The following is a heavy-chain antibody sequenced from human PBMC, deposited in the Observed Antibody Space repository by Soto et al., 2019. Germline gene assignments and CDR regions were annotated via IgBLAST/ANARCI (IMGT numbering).Heavy chain of an antibody. D-gene: IGHD1-1*01. V-gene: IGHV3-7*05. CDR3: ARRREGTGRTLDY. CDR2: IDQDGSGK. CDR1: GFTFRAYW. Sequence: EVHLVESGGGLVQRGGSLRLSCAASGFTFRAYWMSWVRQAPGKGLEWVANIDQDGSGKYYVDSLRGRFTISRDNAQNSLYLQTNSLRDEDTAVYFCARRREGTGRTLDYWGQGSLVTVSS. J-gene: IGHJ4*02.